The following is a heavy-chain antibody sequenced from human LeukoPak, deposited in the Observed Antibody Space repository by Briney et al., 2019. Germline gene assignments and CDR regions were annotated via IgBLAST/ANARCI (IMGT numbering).Heavy chain of an antibody. CDR3: ARYSSSWGFFDY. Sequence: SETLSLTCAVYGGSFSGYYWSWIRQPPGKGLEWIGEINHSGSTNYNPSLKSRVTISVDTSKNQFSLRLSSVTAADTAVYYCARYSSSWGFFDYWGQGTLVTVSS. J-gene: IGHJ4*02. V-gene: IGHV4-34*01. CDR1: GGSFSGYY. CDR2: INHSGST. D-gene: IGHD6-13*01.